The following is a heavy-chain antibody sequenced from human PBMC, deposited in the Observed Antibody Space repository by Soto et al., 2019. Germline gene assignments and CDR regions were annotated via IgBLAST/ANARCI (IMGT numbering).Heavy chain of an antibody. V-gene: IGHV1-69*06. J-gene: IGHJ5*02. CDR1: GGTFSSYA. Sequence: QVQLVQSGAEVKKPGSSVKVSCKASGGTFSSYAISWVRQAPGQGLEWMGGIIPIFGTAKHAQKFQGRVTITADKSPTTAYMELSSLRSEDTAVYYCAPDRDHCCGDCYPYWFDPCGHGTLVTVSS. CDR2: IIPIFGTA. CDR3: APDRDHCCGDCYPYWFDP. D-gene: IGHD2-21*01.